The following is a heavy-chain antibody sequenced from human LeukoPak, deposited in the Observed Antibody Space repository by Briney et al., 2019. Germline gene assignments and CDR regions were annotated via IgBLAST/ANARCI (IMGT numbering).Heavy chain of an antibody. CDR2: ITSSSTYT. D-gene: IGHD3-22*01. CDR1: GFTFSNAW. Sequence: GGSLRLSCAASGFTFSNAWMSWVRQTPGKGLEWVSSITSSSTYTFYADSVKGRFTISRDNSKNTLYLQMNSLRAEDTAVYYCARDYYDSSGYSSGIDYWGQGTLVTVSS. J-gene: IGHJ4*02. V-gene: IGHV3-21*01. CDR3: ARDYYDSSGYSSGIDY.